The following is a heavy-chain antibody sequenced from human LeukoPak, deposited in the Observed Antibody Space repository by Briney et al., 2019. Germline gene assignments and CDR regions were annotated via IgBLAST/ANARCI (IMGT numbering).Heavy chain of an antibody. J-gene: IGHJ2*01. D-gene: IGHD6-13*01. CDR1: GGSFSGYY. CDR2: INHSGST. Sequence: SETLPLTCAVYGGSFSGYYRSWIRQPPGKGLEWIGEINHSGSTNYNPSLKSRVTISVDTSKNQFSLKLSSVTAADTAVYYCARRYSSSWYTGYFDLWGRGTLVTVSS. CDR3: ARRYSSSWYTGYFDL. V-gene: IGHV4-34*01.